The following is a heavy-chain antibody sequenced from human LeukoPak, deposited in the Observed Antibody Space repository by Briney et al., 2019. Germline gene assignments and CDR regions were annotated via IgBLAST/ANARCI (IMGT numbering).Heavy chain of an antibody. CDR3: ARVMEHYYDSSGYYLDY. V-gene: IGHV4-59*12. D-gene: IGHD3-22*01. J-gene: IGHJ4*02. CDR2: IYYSGST. CDR1: GGSISSYY. Sequence: SETLSLTCTVSGGSISSYYWSWIRQPPGKGLEWIGYIYYSGSTYYNPSLKSRVTISVDRSKNQFSLKLSSVTAADTAVYYCARVMEHYYDSSGYYLDYWGQGTLVTVSS.